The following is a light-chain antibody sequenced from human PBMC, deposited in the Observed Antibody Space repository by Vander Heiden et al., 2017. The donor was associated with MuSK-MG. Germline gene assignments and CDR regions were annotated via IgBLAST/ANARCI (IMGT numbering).Light chain of an antibody. CDR2: DAS. J-gene: IGKJ4*01. V-gene: IGKV3-11*01. CDR3: QQRRDWPLT. Sequence: EIVLTQSPATLSLSPGERATLSCRASQSVNSYLVWFQQKPGQAPRLLIYDASNRATGIPARFSGSGSGTDFTLTIASLEPEESAVYYCQQRRDWPLTFGGGTKVEI. CDR1: QSVNSY.